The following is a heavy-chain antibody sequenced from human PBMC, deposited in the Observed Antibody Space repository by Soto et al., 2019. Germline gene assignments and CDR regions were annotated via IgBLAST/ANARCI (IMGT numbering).Heavy chain of an antibody. J-gene: IGHJ3*02. V-gene: IGHV4-59*08. CDR1: GGSISSYY. CDR3: ARQKHCSSTSCQTGRAFDI. D-gene: IGHD2-2*01. CDR2: IYYSGST. Sequence: PSETLSLTCTVSGGSISSYYWSWIRQPPGKGLEWIGYIYYSGSTNYNPSLKSRVTISVDTSKNQFSLKLSSVTAADTAVYYCARQKHCSSTSCQTGRAFDIWGQGTMVTVSS.